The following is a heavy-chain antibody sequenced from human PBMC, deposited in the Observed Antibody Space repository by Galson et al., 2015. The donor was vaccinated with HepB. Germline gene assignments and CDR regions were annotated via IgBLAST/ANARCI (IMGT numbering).Heavy chain of an antibody. J-gene: IGHJ4*02. CDR3: ARAPGRVGPFDF. CDR2: IGGNGDRT. CDR1: VFTFNIYA. V-gene: IGHV3-23*01. Sequence: SLRLSCAASVFTFNIYAMNWVRQAPGRGLEWVSGIGGNGDRTYYADSVKGRLTISRDNSKNTLYLQMISLRAEDTAINYCARAPGRVGPFDFWGRGTLVTVSS. D-gene: IGHD1-26*01.